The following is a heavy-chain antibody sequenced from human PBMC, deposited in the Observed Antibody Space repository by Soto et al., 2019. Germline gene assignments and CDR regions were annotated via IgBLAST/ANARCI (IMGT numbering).Heavy chain of an antibody. J-gene: IGHJ4*02. Sequence: SVKVSCKASGGTFSSYTISWVRQAPGQGLEWMGRIIPIFGTANYAQKLQGRVTMTTDTSTSTAYMELRSLRSDDTAVYYCAREGYSTNFAYWGQGTLVTVSS. CDR3: AREGYSTNFAY. D-gene: IGHD6-13*01. V-gene: IGHV1-69*08. CDR1: GGTFSSYT. CDR2: IIPIFGTA.